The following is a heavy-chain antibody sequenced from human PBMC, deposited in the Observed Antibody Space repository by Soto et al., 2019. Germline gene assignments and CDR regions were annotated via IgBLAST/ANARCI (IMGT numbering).Heavy chain of an antibody. V-gene: IGHV1-18*04. CDR2: ITVYNGNT. D-gene: IGHD5-18*01. CDR3: ARFLQLRPLDY. CDR1: GYTFTSFG. Sequence: QVQLVQSEGEMKKPGASVKVSCKASGYTFTSFGIGWVRQAPGQGLEYMGWITVYNGNTNYAQKFQGRVTMTADTSTSTVYLELTNLISDGTAVYYCARFLQLRPLDYWGQGTMVTVSS. J-gene: IGHJ4*02.